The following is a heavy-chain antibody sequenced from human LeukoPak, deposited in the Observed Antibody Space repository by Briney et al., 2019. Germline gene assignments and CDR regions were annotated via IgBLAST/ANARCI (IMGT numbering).Heavy chain of an antibody. Sequence: SETLSLTCSVSDGSINSYYWNWIRRPPGKGLEWIGYIYYNGNTNYNPSLKSRVTMSVDTSKNLFSLKVSSVTAADAAVYYCARGRSNYYGMDVWGQGTTVTVSS. J-gene: IGHJ6*02. V-gene: IGHV4-59*01. CDR3: ARGRSNYYGMDV. D-gene: IGHD1-26*01. CDR2: IYYNGNT. CDR1: DGSINSYY.